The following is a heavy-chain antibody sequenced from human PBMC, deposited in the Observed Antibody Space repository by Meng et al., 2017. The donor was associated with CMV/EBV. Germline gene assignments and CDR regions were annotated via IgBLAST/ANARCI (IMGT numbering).Heavy chain of an antibody. CDR2: ISGSGGST. CDR1: GFTFSSYA. CDR3: ANGFRVGPYYYYGMDV. V-gene: IGHV3-23*01. J-gene: IGHJ6*02. D-gene: IGHD5-24*01. Sequence: GESLKISCAASGFTFSSYAMSWVRQAPGKGLEWVSAISGSGGSTYYADSVKGRFTISRDNSKNTLCLQMNSLRAEDTAVYYCANGFRVGPYYYYGMDVWGQGTLVTVSS.